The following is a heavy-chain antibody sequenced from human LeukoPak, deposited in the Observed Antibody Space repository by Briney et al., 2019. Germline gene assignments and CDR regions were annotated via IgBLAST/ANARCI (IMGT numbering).Heavy chain of an antibody. D-gene: IGHD5-12*01. CDR1: GYTFTSYA. V-gene: IGHV7-4-1*02. J-gene: IGHJ4*02. Sequence: ASVKVSCKASGYTFTSYAMNWERQAPGQGLEWMGWINTNTGNPTYAQGFTGRFVFSLDTSVGTAYLQISSLKAEDTAVYYCAREFITQYSGYDFDYWGQGTLVTVSS. CDR3: AREFITQYSGYDFDY. CDR2: INTNTGNP.